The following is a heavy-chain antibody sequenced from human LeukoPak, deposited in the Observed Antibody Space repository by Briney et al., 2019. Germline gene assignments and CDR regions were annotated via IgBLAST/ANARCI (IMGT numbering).Heavy chain of an antibody. D-gene: IGHD6-13*01. CDR1: GGSISSGDYY. CDR3: ARDLHSSSWYRDWFDP. Sequence: LSLTCTVSGGSISSGDYYWSWIRQAPGKGLEWVSYISSSSHTIYYADSVKGRFTISRDNAKNSLYLQMNSLRAEDTAVYYCARDLHSSSWYRDWFDPWGQGTLVTVSS. J-gene: IGHJ5*02. V-gene: IGHV3-11*04. CDR2: ISSSSHTI.